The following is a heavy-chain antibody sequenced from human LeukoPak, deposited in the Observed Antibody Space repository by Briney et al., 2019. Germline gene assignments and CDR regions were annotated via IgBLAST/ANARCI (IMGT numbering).Heavy chain of an antibody. CDR3: ARIDYYGSGSYYKVTFDY. D-gene: IGHD3-10*01. V-gene: IGHV1-18*01. Sequence: GASVKVSCKASGYTFTSYGISWVRQAPGQGLEWVGWISAYTGNTNYAQNLQGRVTMTTDTSTSTAYMELRSLRSDDTAVYYCARIDYYGSGSYYKVTFDYWGQGTLVTVSS. J-gene: IGHJ4*02. CDR1: GYTFTSYG. CDR2: ISAYTGNT.